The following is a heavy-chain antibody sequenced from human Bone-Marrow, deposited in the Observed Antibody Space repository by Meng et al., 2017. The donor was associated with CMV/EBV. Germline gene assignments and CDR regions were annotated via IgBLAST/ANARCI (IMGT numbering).Heavy chain of an antibody. CDR1: GLNFKNSW. CDR3: TTGRGGYNAEDY. CDR2: IKSKVDGGTT. Sequence: LVEGGGGLRKPGGSLRLSCEVAGLNFKNSWMSWVRQAPGKGPEWVALIKSKVDGGTTDYAAPVRGRFTFSRDDSKSTIYLQMNNVKTEDTAVYYCTTGRGGYNAEDYWGHGTLVTVSS. V-gene: IGHV3-15*01. D-gene: IGHD1-1*01. J-gene: IGHJ4*01.